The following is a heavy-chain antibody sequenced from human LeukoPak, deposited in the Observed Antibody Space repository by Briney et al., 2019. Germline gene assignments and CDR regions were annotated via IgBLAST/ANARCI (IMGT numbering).Heavy chain of an antibody. D-gene: IGHD5-18*01. CDR1: GGSISSSSSY. CDR2: IYYSGST. Sequence: SETLSLTCTVSGGSISSSSSYWGWIRQPPGMGLEWIGTIYYSGSTYYNPSLKSRVTISVDTSKNQFSLKLSSVTAADTAVYYCARRFGYSYGYWFDPWGQGTLVTASS. CDR3: ARRFGYSYGYWFDP. J-gene: IGHJ5*02. V-gene: IGHV4-39*01.